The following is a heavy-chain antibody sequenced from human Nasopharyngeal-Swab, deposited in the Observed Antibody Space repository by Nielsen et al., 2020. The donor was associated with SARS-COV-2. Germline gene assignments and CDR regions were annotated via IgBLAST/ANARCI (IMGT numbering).Heavy chain of an antibody. CDR3: AREGYCSSSSCSRFYYYYNGMDV. D-gene: IGHD2-2*01. J-gene: IGHJ6*02. CDR2: ISAYNGNT. Sequence: ASVKVSCKASGYTFTSYGITWVRQAPGQGLEWMGWISAYNGNTNYGQKLQGRVTMTTDTSTSTAYMELRSLRSDDTAVYYCAREGYCSSSSCSRFYYYYNGMDVWGQGTTVTVSS. CDR1: GYTFTSYG. V-gene: IGHV1-18*01.